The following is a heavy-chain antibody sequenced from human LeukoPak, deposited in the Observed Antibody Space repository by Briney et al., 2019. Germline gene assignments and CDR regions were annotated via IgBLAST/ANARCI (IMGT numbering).Heavy chain of an antibody. Sequence: KTGGSLRLSCAASGFTFSSYSMNWVRQAPGKGLEWVSSISSSSSYIYYADSVKGRFTISRDNAKNSLYLQMNSLRAEDTAVYYCARDLDARLGKYCSSTSCASNRPFDYWGQGTLVTVSS. D-gene: IGHD2-2*01. CDR1: GFTFSSYS. V-gene: IGHV3-21*01. J-gene: IGHJ4*02. CDR2: ISSSSSYI. CDR3: ARDLDARLGKYCSSTSCASNRPFDY.